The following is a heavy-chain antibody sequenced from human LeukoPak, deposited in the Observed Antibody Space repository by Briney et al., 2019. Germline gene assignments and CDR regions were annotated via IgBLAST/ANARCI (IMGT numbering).Heavy chain of an antibody. J-gene: IGHJ4*02. CDR3: ARTPYYGSGSYYYYFDY. Sequence: GGSLRLSCAASGFTFSSYSMNWVRQAPGKGLEWVSYISSSSSTIYYADSVKGRFTISRDNAKNSLYLQMNSLRAEDTAVYYCARTPYYGSGSYYYYFDYWGQGTLVTVSS. D-gene: IGHD3-10*01. V-gene: IGHV3-48*04. CDR1: GFTFSSYS. CDR2: ISSSSSTI.